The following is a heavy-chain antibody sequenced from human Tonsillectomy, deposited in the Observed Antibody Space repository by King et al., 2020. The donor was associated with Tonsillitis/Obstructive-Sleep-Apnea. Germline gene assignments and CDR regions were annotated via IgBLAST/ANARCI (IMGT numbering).Heavy chain of an antibody. CDR2: ISSNGGST. CDR1: GVTFSSYA. CDR3: VKIAAARRRILRS. Sequence: VQLVESGGGLVQPGGSLRLPCSASGVTFSSYAMHWVRQAPGKGLEYVSAISSNGGSTYYADSVKGRFTISRDNSKNTLYLQMSSLRAEGTGVYYCVKIAAARRRILRSGGQGTLVTVSS. V-gene: IGHV3-64D*06. D-gene: IGHD6-6*01. J-gene: IGHJ4*02.